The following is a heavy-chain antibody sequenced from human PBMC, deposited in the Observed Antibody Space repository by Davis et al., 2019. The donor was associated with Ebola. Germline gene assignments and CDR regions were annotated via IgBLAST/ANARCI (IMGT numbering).Heavy chain of an antibody. CDR2: INPHNGNT. V-gene: IGHV1-18*04. J-gene: IGHJ4*02. CDR1: GYTFTNYG. CDR3: ARAQFPTTSDH. Sequence: ASVKVSCKASGYTFTNYGITWVRQAPGQGLEWMGWINPHNGNTSYAQSVQGRVTMTTDTSTSTAYMEVGSLKSDGTAVYYCARAQFPTTSDHWGQGTLVTVSS. D-gene: IGHD1-1*01.